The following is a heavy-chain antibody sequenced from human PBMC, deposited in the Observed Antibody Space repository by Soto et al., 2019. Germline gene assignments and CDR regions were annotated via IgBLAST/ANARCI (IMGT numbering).Heavy chain of an antibody. CDR3: ARSGYSSGWYHWYFDF. J-gene: IGHJ2*01. Sequence: GASVKVSCKASGYTFTSYGMHWVRQAPGQRLEWMGWINGGNGHTKYSQKFQGRVTITRDTSASTVYMELSSLRSEDTAVYYCARSGYSSGWYHWYFDFWGRGTLVTVSS. CDR1: GYTFTSYG. D-gene: IGHD6-19*01. V-gene: IGHV1-3*01. CDR2: INGGNGHT.